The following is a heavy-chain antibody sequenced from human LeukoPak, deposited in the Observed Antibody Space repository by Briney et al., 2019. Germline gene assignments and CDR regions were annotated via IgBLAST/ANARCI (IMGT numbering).Heavy chain of an antibody. Sequence: GASVKVSCNSSGYTFTDYYMHWVRQAPGQGLEWMGWINPNSGGTNYAQKFQGRVTMTRDTSISTAYMELSRLRSDDTAVYYCARDVRITMVRGVIAYWGQGTLVTVSS. CDR2: INPNSGGT. V-gene: IGHV1-2*02. CDR1: GYTFTDYY. J-gene: IGHJ4*02. D-gene: IGHD3-10*01. CDR3: ARDVRITMVRGVIAY.